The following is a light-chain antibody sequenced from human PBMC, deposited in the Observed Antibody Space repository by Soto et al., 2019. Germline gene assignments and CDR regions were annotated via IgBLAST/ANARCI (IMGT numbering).Light chain of an antibody. J-gene: IGKJ1*01. CDR1: QSVNIY. Sequence: EIVMTQSPATLSVSPGERATLSFGSSQSVNIYLAWYQQKPGQAPRLLIFGASSRATGIPARFSGSGSGTEFTLTISSLQSEDFAVYYCQHYNNWPPWTFGQGTKVDIK. V-gene: IGKV3-15*01. CDR3: QHYNNWPPWT. CDR2: GAS.